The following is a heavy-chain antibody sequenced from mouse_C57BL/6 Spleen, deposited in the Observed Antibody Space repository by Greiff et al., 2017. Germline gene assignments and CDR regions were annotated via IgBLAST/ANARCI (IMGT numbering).Heavy chain of an antibody. CDR2: INPSSGYT. Sequence: VQLQQSGAELAKPGASVKLSCKASGYTFTSYWMHWVKQRPGQGLEWIGYINPSSGYTKYNQKFKGKAPLTADKSSSTAYMQLSSLTYEDSAVYCCARSRVDYFDYWGQGTTLTVSS. V-gene: IGHV1-7*01. CDR3: ARSRVDYFDY. D-gene: IGHD1-1*02. CDR1: GYTFTSYW. J-gene: IGHJ2*01.